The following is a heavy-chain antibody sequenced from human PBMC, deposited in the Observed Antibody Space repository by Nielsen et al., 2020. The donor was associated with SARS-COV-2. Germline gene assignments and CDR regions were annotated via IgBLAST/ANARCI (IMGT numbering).Heavy chain of an antibody. J-gene: IGHJ4*02. CDR1: GFSISDSD. D-gene: IGHD3-22*01. Sequence: GESLKISCAASGFSISDSDMHWVRQASGRGLEWLGRIRSKSHSYETVYAVSVRDRFTISRDDSENTLYLQMNSLKTEDTAVYYCTYYYDSRGSPSFDYWGLGTLVTVSS. CDR3: TYYYDSRGSPSFDY. V-gene: IGHV3-73*01. CDR2: IRSKSHSYET.